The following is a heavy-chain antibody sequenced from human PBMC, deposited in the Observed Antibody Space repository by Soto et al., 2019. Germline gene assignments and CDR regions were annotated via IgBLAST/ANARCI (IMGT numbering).Heavy chain of an antibody. Sequence: GGSLRLSCAASGFTFSSYGMHWVRQAPGKGLEWVAVIWYDGSNKYYADSVKGRFTISRDNSKNTLYLQMNSLRAEDTAVYYCASSLRFGERSSFDYWGQGTLVTVSS. D-gene: IGHD3-10*01. J-gene: IGHJ4*02. CDR3: ASSLRFGERSSFDY. CDR2: IWYDGSNK. CDR1: GFTFSSYG. V-gene: IGHV3-33*01.